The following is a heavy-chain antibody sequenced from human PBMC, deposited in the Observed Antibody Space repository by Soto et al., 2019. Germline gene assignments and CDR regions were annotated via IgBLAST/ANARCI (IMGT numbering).Heavy chain of an antibody. V-gene: IGHV1-69*01. CDR2: IIPMFDST. CDR1: GGTFNTHS. D-gene: IGHD2-2*01. J-gene: IGHJ5*02. Sequence: QVQLVQSGAEVQKPGSSVKVSCKVSGGTFNTHSFNWVRQAPGQGLEWMGGIIPMFDSTVYSQRFQGRVTITADESTRTVYMELSGLRSEDTALYYCARDPNCKTSSCHKWFDPWGQGTLVTVSS. CDR3: ARDPNCKTSSCHKWFDP.